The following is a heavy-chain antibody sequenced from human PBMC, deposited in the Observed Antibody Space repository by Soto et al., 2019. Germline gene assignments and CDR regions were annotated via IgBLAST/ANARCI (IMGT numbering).Heavy chain of an antibody. CDR3: ARDSLQWLVV. J-gene: IGHJ6*02. D-gene: IGHD6-19*01. Sequence: ASVKVSCKASVYTFTSYGISWVRQAPGQGLEWMGWISAYNGNTNYAQKFQGRVTMTRDTSTSTVYMELSSLRSEDTAVYYCARDSLQWLVVWGQGTTVTVSS. CDR1: VYTFTSYG. CDR2: ISAYNGNT. V-gene: IGHV1-18*01.